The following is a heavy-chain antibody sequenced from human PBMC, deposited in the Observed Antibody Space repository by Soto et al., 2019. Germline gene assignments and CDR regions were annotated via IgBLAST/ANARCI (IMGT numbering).Heavy chain of an antibody. CDR3: ARVRDYTYYYDSSGFYYFDY. V-gene: IGHV4-59*01. J-gene: IGHJ4*02. D-gene: IGHD3-22*01. CDR1: GGSISSYY. CDR2: IYYSGST. Sequence: TLSLTCTVSGGSISSYYWSWIRQPPGKGLEWIGYIYYSGSTNYNPSLKSRVTISVDTSKNQFSLKLSSVTAADTAVYYCARVRDYTYYYDSSGFYYFDYWGQGTLVTVSS.